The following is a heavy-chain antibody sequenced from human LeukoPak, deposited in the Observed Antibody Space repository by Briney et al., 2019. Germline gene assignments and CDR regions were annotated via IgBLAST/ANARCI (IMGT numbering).Heavy chain of an antibody. D-gene: IGHD2-21*01. CDR3: ARANVVVIAIPDY. CDR2: MNPNSGNT. CDR1: GYTFTSYD. V-gene: IGHV1-8*01. Sequence: ASVKVSCKASGYTFTSYDINWVRQATGQGLEWMGWMNPNSGNTGYAQKFQGRVTMTRNTSISTAYMELRSLRSDDTAVYYCARANVVVIAIPDYWGQGTLVTVSS. J-gene: IGHJ4*02.